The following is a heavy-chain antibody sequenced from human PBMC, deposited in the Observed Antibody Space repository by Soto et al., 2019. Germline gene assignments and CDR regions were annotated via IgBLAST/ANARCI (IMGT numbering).Heavy chain of an antibody. Sequence: SETLSLTCTVSCGSISSYYWSWIRQPPGKGLEWIGYIYYSGSTNYNPSLKSRVTISVDTSKNQFSLKLSSVTAADTAVYYCARDRIDDYYDSSGYQGYYYGMDVWGQGTTVTVSS. CDR1: CGSISSYY. CDR3: ARDRIDDYYDSSGYQGYYYGMDV. V-gene: IGHV4-59*01. CDR2: IYYSGST. J-gene: IGHJ6*02. D-gene: IGHD3-22*01.